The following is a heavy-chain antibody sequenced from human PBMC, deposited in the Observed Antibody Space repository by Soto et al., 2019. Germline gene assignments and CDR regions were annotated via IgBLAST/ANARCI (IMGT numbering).Heavy chain of an antibody. J-gene: IGHJ4*02. Sequence: QVQLVESGGGLVKPGGSLRLSCAASGFTLSDYYRTWIRQAPGKGLEWVSDISISGTTIHYADSVRSRFTIARDIAKKSLRLQATTPRWESGAVNLRARFLGTGNNSLWDQITLVSFS. D-gene: IGHD3-9*01. V-gene: IGHV3-11*01. CDR3: ARFLGTGNNSL. CDR2: ISISGTTI. CDR1: GFTLSDYY.